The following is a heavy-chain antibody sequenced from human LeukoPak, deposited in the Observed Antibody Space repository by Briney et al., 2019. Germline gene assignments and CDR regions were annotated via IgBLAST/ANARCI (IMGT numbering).Heavy chain of an antibody. V-gene: IGHV1-3*03. CDR2: INAGNGNT. J-gene: IGHJ4*02. D-gene: IGHD6-19*01. CDR1: GYTFTSYA. Sequence: ASVKVSCKASGYTFTSYAMHWVRQAPGQRLEWMGWINAGNGNTKYSQAFQGRVTITRDTSASTAYMELSRLRSEDMAVYYCAGEAVAGTERGFHFDYWGQGTLVTVSS. CDR3: AGEAVAGTERGFHFDY.